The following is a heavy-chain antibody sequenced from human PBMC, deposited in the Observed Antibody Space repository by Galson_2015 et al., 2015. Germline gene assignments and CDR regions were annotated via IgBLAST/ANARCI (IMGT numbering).Heavy chain of an antibody. D-gene: IGHD3-10*01. Sequence: CAISGDSVSSNSAAWNWIRHSPSRGPEWLGRTYYRSKWYNDYAVSVRSRITINPDTSKNQFSLQLRSVTPDDTAVYYCARGSGRYATDVWGQGTTVTVSS. CDR2: TYYRSKWYN. J-gene: IGHJ6*02. CDR3: ARGSGRYATDV. CDR1: GDSVSSNSAA. V-gene: IGHV6-1*01.